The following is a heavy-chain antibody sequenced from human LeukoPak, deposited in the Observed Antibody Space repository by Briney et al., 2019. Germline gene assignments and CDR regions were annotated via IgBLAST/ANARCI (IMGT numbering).Heavy chain of an antibody. CDR1: GGSISSSY. Sequence: PSETLSLTCTVSGGSISSSYWSWIQQPPGKGLEWIGYIYYTGSTTYNPSLKSRVTISVDTSKNQFSLKLRSVTAADTAVYYCARATPVVRAAPSGWFDPWGQGTLVTVSS. D-gene: IGHD6-6*01. CDR2: IYYTGST. V-gene: IGHV4-59*01. CDR3: ARATPVVRAAPSGWFDP. J-gene: IGHJ5*02.